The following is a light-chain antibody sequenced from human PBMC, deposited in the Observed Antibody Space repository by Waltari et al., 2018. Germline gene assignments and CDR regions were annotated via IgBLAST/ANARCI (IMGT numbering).Light chain of an antibody. CDR3: QTGGHGTWV. CDR1: SGHSSNI. V-gene: IGLV4-69*01. CDR2: FNSDGSY. J-gene: IGLJ3*02. Sequence: QLVVTQSPSASASLGASVKLTCTLSSGHSSNIVAWHQQHPWKGPRFLRKFNSDGSYSKGDGIPDRFSASTSGAERYLISSSLQSEEEADYYCQTGGHGTWVFGGGTKLTVL.